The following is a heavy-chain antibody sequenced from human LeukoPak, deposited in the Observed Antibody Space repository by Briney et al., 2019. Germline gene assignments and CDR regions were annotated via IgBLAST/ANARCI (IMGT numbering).Heavy chain of an antibody. CDR3: AREELAYCGGDCPYHAFDI. J-gene: IGHJ3*02. V-gene: IGHV4-61*08. CDR2: IYYSGST. D-gene: IGHD2-21*02. CDR1: GGSISSGDYY. Sequence: PSETLSLTCTVSGGSISSGDYYWSWIRQPPGKGLEWIGYIYYSGSTNYNPSLKSRVTISVDTSKNQFSLKLSSVTAADTAVYYCAREELAYCGGDCPYHAFDIWGQGTMVTVSS.